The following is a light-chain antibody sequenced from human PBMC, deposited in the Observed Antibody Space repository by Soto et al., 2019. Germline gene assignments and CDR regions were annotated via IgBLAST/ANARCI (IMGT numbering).Light chain of an antibody. Sequence: QSVLTQPASVSGSPGQSITISCTGTSSDVGGYNYVSWYQQHPDKAPKLMIYDVSNRPSGVSNRFSGSKSGNTASLTISGLQAEDEADYYCSSYTSSSTLNVVFGGGTKLT. J-gene: IGLJ2*01. CDR1: SSDVGGYNY. V-gene: IGLV2-14*01. CDR3: SSYTSSSTLNVV. CDR2: DVS.